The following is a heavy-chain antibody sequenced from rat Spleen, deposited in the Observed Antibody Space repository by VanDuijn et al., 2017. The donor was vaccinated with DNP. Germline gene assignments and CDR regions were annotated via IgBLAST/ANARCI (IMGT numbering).Heavy chain of an antibody. J-gene: IGHJ3*01. CDR1: GFNLNDYW. CDR3: ARAGWHGWLAY. D-gene: IGHD1-11*01. Sequence: EVKLVESGGGLVQPGRSLKISCAASGFNLNDYWMGWVRQAPGKALEWIGEINKDSITINYTPSLKDKFTISRDNAQNTLYLQMSKLGSEDTAIYYCARAGWHGWLAYWGQGTLVTVSS. V-gene: IGHV4-2*01. CDR2: INKDSITI.